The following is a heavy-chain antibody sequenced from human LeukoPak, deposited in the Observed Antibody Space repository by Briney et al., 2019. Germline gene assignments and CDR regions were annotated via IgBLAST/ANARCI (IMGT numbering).Heavy chain of an antibody. CDR2: ISGSGGST. D-gene: IGHD3-22*01. Sequence: GGSLRLSCAASGFTFSSYAMSWVRQAPGKGLEWVSAISGSGGSTYYADSVKGRFTISRDNSKNTLYLQMNSLRAEDTAVYYCAKSKGYYDSSGSVDYWGQGTLVTVSS. J-gene: IGHJ4*02. CDR1: GFTFSSYA. CDR3: AKSKGYYDSSGSVDY. V-gene: IGHV3-23*01.